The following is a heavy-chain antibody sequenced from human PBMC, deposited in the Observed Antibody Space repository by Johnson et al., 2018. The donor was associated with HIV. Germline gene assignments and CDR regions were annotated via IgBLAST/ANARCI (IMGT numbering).Heavy chain of an antibody. D-gene: IGHD1-26*01. CDR2: INSDGSST. CDR3: ARDGGSTRGDAFDI. CDR1: GFTFSSYW. Sequence: MQLVESGGGLVQPGGSLRLSCAASGFTFSSYWMSWVRQAPGKGLEWVGRINSDGSSTSYADSVKGLFTISRDNAKYTVDLQMNSLRAEDTAVYYCARDGGSTRGDAFDIWGQGTMVTVSS. V-gene: IGHV3-74*01. J-gene: IGHJ3*02.